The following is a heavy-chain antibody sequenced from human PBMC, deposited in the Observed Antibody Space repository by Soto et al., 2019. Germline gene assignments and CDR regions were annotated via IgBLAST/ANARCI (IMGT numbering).Heavy chain of an antibody. CDR2: ISYGGSNK. D-gene: IGHD2-2*01. V-gene: IGHV3-30*18. J-gene: IGHJ5*02. CDR3: AKDNCISTSCYRLYNWFDP. Sequence: GGSLRLSCAASGFIFSSFAMHWVRQAPGKGLEWVAVISYGGSNKYYADSVKGRFTISRDNSKNTLYLQMNNLRAEDTAVYYCAKDNCISTSCYRLYNWFDPWGQGTLVTVSS. CDR1: GFIFSSFA.